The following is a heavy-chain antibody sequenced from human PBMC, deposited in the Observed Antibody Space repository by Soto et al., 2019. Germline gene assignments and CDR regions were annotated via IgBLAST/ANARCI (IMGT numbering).Heavy chain of an antibody. Sequence: GESLKISCEASGYMFPIYHISWVRQMPGKGLEWVGKIDPSDSRTMYRPSSRARITISVDKSINTAYLEWGRLKASDTAMYYCAASIFYYGMDVWGQGTTVTVSS. CDR3: AASIFYYGMDV. CDR1: GYMFPIYH. V-gene: IGHV5-10-1*01. J-gene: IGHJ6*02. CDR2: IDPSDSRT.